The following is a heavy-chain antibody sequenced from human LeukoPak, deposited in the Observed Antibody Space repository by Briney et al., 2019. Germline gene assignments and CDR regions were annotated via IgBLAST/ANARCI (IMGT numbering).Heavy chain of an antibody. J-gene: IGHJ4*02. Sequence: GGSLRLSCAASGFTLGAFAMHWVRQAPGKGLEWVSLINKDGSNTYYADSVKGRFTISRDNSKNTLYLQMNSLRADDTAVYYCAKESGYDVDFDYWGQGTLVTVSS. CDR1: GFTLGAFA. CDR2: INKDGSNT. CDR3: AKESGYDVDFDY. V-gene: IGHV3-23*03. D-gene: IGHD5-12*01.